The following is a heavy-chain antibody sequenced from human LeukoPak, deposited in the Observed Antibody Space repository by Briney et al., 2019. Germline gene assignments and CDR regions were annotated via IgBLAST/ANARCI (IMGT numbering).Heavy chain of an antibody. J-gene: IGHJ3*02. V-gene: IGHV4-59*08. D-gene: IGHD5-18*01. CDR3: ARQPINTAAFDI. CDR1: GASINGYY. Sequence: SETLSLTCSVSGASINGYYWSWIRQPPGKGLEWIAYVRDNGGNNYNPSLKSRVAISVDTANNQISLRLNFVSAADTAVYYCARQPINTAAFDIWGLGTMVTVSS. CDR2: VRDNGGN.